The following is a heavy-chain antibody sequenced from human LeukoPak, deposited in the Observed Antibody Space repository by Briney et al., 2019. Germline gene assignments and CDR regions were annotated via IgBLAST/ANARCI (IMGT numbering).Heavy chain of an antibody. D-gene: IGHD3-22*01. CDR2: ISGSGGST. CDR3: AKAPYYYDSSGYIPWYFDY. CDR1: GFTFSSYA. Sequence: GGSLRLSCAASGFTFSSYAMSWVRQAPGKGLEWVSAISGSGGSTYYVDSVKGRFTISRDNSKNTLYLQMNSLRAEDTAVYYCAKAPYYYDSSGYIPWYFDYWGQGTLVTVSS. V-gene: IGHV3-23*01. J-gene: IGHJ4*02.